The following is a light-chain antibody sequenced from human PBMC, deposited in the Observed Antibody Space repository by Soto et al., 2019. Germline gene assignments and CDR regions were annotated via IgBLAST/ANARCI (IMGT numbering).Light chain of an antibody. CDR3: SSYAGSNNFVV. CDR1: SSDIGGYNY. Sequence: QSVLTQPPSASGSPGQSVTISCTGTSSDIGGYNYVYWYQQYPGKAPKVIIYEVSKWPSGVPDRFSGSKSGNTASLTVSGLQAEDEADYYCSSYAGSNNFVVFGGGTKLTVL. J-gene: IGLJ2*01. V-gene: IGLV2-8*01. CDR2: EVS.